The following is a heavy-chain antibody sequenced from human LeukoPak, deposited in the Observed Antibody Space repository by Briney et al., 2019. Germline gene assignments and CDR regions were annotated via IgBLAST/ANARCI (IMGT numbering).Heavy chain of an antibody. CDR3: SEGRGGNSGDDAFDI. J-gene: IGHJ3*02. CDR1: GFNFSSYA. D-gene: IGHD6-19*01. Sequence: GGSLRLSCAASGFNFSSYAMSWVRQAPREGLEWGSGNSGSGGSTNYADSVKGRLTYTRDNTKNTLYLKMHSLRADNTAGYYGSEGRGGNSGDDAFDIWGQGTMVTVSS. CDR2: NSGSGGST. V-gene: IGHV3-23*01.